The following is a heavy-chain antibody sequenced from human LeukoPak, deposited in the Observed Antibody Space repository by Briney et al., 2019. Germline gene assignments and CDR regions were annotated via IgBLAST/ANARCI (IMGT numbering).Heavy chain of an antibody. CDR1: GFTFSDYY. CDR2: ISSSGSTI. V-gene: IGHV3-11*01. J-gene: IGHJ4*02. CDR3: ARGGKRSITYYYDSSGSWMGDY. D-gene: IGHD3-22*01. Sequence: PGGSLRLSCAASGFTFSDYYMSWIRQAPGKGLEWVSYISSSGSTIYYADSVKGRFTISRDNAKNSLYLQMNSLRAEDTAVYYCARGGKRSITYYYDSSGSWMGDYWGQGTLVTVSS.